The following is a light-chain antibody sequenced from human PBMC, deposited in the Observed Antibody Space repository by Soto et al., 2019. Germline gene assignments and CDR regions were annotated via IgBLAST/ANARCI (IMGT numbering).Light chain of an antibody. Sequence: QSVLTQPASVSGSPGQSITISCTGTSSDVGGYNYVSWYQQHPGKAPKLMIYEVSNRPSGVSNRFSGSKSGNTASLTISGLQAEDEADYYCSSYTRNSTLVFGGGTKVTVL. J-gene: IGLJ2*01. CDR1: SSDVGGYNY. CDR3: SSYTRNSTLV. CDR2: EVS. V-gene: IGLV2-14*01.